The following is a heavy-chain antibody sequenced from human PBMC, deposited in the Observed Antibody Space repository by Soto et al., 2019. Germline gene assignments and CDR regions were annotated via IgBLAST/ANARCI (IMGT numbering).Heavy chain of an antibody. J-gene: IGHJ6*02. D-gene: IGHD1-7*01. Sequence: QVQLVQSGAEVKKPGSSVKVSCKASGGTFSSYAISWVRQAPGQGLEWMGGIIPIFGTADYAQKFQGTVTITAAESTSTAYMELSSLRSEDTAVYYCASVLELHYYYGMDVWGQGTTVTVSS. V-gene: IGHV1-69*12. CDR2: IIPIFGTA. CDR3: ASVLELHYYYGMDV. CDR1: GGTFSSYA.